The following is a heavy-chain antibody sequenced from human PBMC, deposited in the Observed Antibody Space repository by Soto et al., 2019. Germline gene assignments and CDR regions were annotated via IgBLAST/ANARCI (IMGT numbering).Heavy chain of an antibody. V-gene: IGHV5-51*01. Sequence: GESLKISCKGSGYSFISYWIAWVRQMPGKGLEWMGIIYPGDSDTRYSPSFEGQVTISADKSISTAYRQWSSLKASDTAIYYCARAGSRWPLPQTFSPDCWGQGARVTVSS. J-gene: IGHJ4*02. CDR1: GYSFISYW. CDR2: IYPGDSDT. CDR3: ARAGSRWPLPQTFSPDC. D-gene: IGHD2-2*01.